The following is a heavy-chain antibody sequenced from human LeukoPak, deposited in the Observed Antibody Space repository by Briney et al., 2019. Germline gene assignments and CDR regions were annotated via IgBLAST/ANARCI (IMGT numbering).Heavy chain of an antibody. D-gene: IGHD4-11*01. CDR2: FDPEGGET. CDR3: ATRLTTVTITGYFQH. Sequence: ASVKVSGKVSGYTLTELSMHWVRQAPGKGLGWMGGFDPEGGETIYAQKFQGRVTMTEDTSTDTAYMELSSLRSEDTAVYYCATRLTTVTITGYFQHWGQGTLVTVSS. V-gene: IGHV1-24*01. CDR1: GYTLTELS. J-gene: IGHJ1*01.